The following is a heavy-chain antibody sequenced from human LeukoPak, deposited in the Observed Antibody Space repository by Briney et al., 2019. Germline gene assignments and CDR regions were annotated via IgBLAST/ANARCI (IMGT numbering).Heavy chain of an antibody. J-gene: IGHJ6*03. D-gene: IGHD4-11*01. CDR3: VRDRGYSNYDYYYMDV. V-gene: IGHV1-69*05. CDR2: IIPIFGTA. Sequence: ASVKVSCKASGGTFSSYAISWVRQAPGQGLEWMGGIIPIFGTANYAQKFQGRVTITTDESTSTAYMELSSLRSEDTAVYYCVRDRGYSNYDYYYMDVWGKGTTVTVSS. CDR1: GGTFSSYA.